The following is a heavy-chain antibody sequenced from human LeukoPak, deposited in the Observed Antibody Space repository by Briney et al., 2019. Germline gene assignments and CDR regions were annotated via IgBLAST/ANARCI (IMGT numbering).Heavy chain of an antibody. J-gene: IGHJ4*02. V-gene: IGHV1-2*02. CDR3: ASAGYSSGFIYFDY. Sequence: GASVKVSCKASGYTFTSYGISWVRQAPGQGLEWRGWSNPNSGDTNYAQKFQGRVTMTRDTSISTAYMELSRLRSDDTAVYYCASAGYSSGFIYFDYWGQGTLVTVSS. CDR2: SNPNSGDT. D-gene: IGHD6-19*01. CDR1: GYTFTSYG.